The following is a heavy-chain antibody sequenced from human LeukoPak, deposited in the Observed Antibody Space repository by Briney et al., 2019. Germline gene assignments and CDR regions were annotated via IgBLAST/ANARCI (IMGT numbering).Heavy chain of an antibody. CDR1: GASVSSASY. CDR3: ARSRAFNSGAFDP. D-gene: IGHD1-26*01. V-gene: IGHV4-61*01. J-gene: IGHJ5*02. CDR2: IYNGVNT. Sequence: SETLSLTCTVSGASVSSASYWTWIRQPPGKGVGWIAHIYNGVNTNYNPSLKSRVTISVDTSKNQFSLRLNSVTAADTAVYYCARSRAFNSGAFDPWGQGSLITVSS.